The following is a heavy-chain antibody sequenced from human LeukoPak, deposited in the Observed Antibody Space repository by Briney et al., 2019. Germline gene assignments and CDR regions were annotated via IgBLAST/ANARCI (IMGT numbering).Heavy chain of an antibody. D-gene: IGHD6-19*01. Sequence: GGSLRLSCAASGFTFSDYWMSWVRQAPGKGLEWVANIKQDGSQKYYVDFVKGRFTISRDNAKNSLYLQMNSLRAEDTAVYYCARDYSSGWPGYWGQGTLVTVSS. CDR1: GFTFSDYW. J-gene: IGHJ4*02. CDR2: IKQDGSQK. CDR3: ARDYSSGWPGY. V-gene: IGHV3-7*01.